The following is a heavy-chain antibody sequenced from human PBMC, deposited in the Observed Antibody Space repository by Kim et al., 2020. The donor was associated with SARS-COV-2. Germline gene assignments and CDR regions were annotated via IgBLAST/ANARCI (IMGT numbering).Heavy chain of an antibody. CDR3: ARAPASIVAADY. Sequence: KYSSTSLKTRLTISKETSKNQVVLTMTNMDPVDTATYYCARAPASIVAADYWGQGTLVTVSS. CDR2: K. D-gene: IGHD2-15*01. J-gene: IGHJ4*02. V-gene: IGHV2-70*01.